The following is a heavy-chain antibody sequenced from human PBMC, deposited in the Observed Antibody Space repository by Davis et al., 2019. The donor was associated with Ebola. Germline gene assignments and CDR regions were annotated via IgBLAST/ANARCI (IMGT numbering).Heavy chain of an antibody. Sequence: ASVKVSCKASGYTFTGNYMHWVRQAPGQGLEWMGWIHPNSGGTKYAQKFQGRVTMTRDTSISTAYMELSSLRSDDTALYYCARDSPVTVTGFYYFEYWGQGTLVTVSS. CDR1: GYTFTGNY. CDR2: IHPNSGGT. D-gene: IGHD4-17*01. J-gene: IGHJ4*02. CDR3: ARDSPVTVTGFYYFEY. V-gene: IGHV1-2*02.